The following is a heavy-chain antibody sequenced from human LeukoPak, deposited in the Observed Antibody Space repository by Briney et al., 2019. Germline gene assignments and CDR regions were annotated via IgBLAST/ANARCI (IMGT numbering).Heavy chain of an antibody. D-gene: IGHD3-10*01. V-gene: IGHV4-59*01. Sequence: SETLSLTCTVSGDSISSYYWSWIRQPPGKGLEWIGYIYYSGSTNYNPSLKSRVTISVDTSKNQFSLKLSSVTAADTAVYYCARDRRYGSGSYSTTARKYYYYYYMDVWGKGTTVTISS. CDR3: ARDRRYGSGSYSTTARKYYYYYYMDV. J-gene: IGHJ6*03. CDR1: GDSISSYY. CDR2: IYYSGST.